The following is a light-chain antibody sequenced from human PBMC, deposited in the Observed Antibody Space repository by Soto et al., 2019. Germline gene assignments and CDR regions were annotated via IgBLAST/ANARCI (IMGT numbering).Light chain of an antibody. CDR3: NSYTSSTSLPYV. CDR1: SSDVGGYNY. J-gene: IGLJ1*01. V-gene: IGLV2-14*01. Sequence: QSALTQPASVSGSLGQSITISCTGSSSDVGGYNYVSWYQQHPGKAPKLMIYEVNNRPSGVSHRFSGSKSGNTASLTISALQAEDEADYFCNSYTSSTSLPYVFGTGTKVTVL. CDR2: EVN.